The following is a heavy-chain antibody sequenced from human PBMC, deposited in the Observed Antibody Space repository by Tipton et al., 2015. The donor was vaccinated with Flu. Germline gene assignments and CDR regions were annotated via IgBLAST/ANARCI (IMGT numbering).Heavy chain of an antibody. D-gene: IGHD1-7*01. J-gene: IGHJ4*02. Sequence: TLSLTCTVSGYSISSGYYWGWIRQPPGKGLEWIGSIYHSGSTYYNPSLKSRVTISVDTSKNQFSLKLSSVTAADTAVYYWASFISEYNWNYGEGLDYWGQGTLVTVSS. V-gene: IGHV4-38-2*02. CDR1: GYSISSGYY. CDR2: IYHSGST. CDR3: ASFISEYNWNYGEGLDY.